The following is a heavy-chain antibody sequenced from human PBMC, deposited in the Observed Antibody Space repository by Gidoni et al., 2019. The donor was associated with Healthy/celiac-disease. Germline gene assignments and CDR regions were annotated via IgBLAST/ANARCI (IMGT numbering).Heavy chain of an antibody. CDR3: AKDIRLRLNAFDI. J-gene: IGHJ3*02. CDR1: GFTFSSYG. V-gene: IGHV3-30*18. D-gene: IGHD5-12*01. Sequence: QVQLVESGGGVVQPGRSLRLSCAASGFTFSSYGMHWVRQAPGKGLEWVAVISYDGSNKYYADSVKGRFTISRDNSKNTLYLQMNSLRAEDTAVYYCAKDIRLRLNAFDIWGQGTMVTVSS. CDR2: ISYDGSNK.